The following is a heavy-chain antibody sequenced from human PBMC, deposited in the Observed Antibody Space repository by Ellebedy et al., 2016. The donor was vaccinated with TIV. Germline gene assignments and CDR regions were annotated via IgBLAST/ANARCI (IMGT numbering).Heavy chain of an antibody. CDR1: GYSLTDYH. CDR2: INPNSGST. J-gene: IGHJ3*02. V-gene: IGHV1-2*02. D-gene: IGHD2-8*01. CDR3: TRVDPHKGMIMVAHGGAFDI. Sequence: ASVKVSCKASGYSLTDYHMNWVRQAPGQGLEWMGRINPNSGSTKYAQKFQGRVTMTCDTSINTAYLELTRLTSDDTAVYYCTRVDPHKGMIMVAHGGAFDIWGQGTMVTVSS.